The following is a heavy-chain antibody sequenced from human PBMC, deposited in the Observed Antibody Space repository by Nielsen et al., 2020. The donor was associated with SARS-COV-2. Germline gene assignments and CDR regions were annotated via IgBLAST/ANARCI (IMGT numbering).Heavy chain of an antibody. J-gene: IGHJ6*02. V-gene: IGHV5-51*01. CDR3: AREGQDDSGTERRGMDV. D-gene: IGHD3-10*01. CDR1: GYTFTTYW. Sequence: GESLKISCKTSGYTFTTYWFSWVRQMPGKGLEWMGVIYPGDSDTRYSPSFQGQVTISADKSISTAYLQWSSLKASDTAMYYCAREGQDDSGTERRGMDVWGQGTTVTVSS. CDR2: IYPGDSDT.